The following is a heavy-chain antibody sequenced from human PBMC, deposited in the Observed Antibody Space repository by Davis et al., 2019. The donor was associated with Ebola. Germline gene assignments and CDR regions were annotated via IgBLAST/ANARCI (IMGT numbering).Heavy chain of an antibody. CDR1: GGSISSYY. CDR2: IYYSGST. CDR3: AVKQVTSDAFDI. J-gene: IGHJ3*02. Sequence: PSETLSLTCTVSGGSISSYYWSWIRQPPGKGLEWIGYIYYSGSTNYNPSLKSRVTISVDTSKNQFSLKLSSVTAADTAVYYCAVKQVTSDAFDIWGQGTMVTVSS. V-gene: IGHV4-59*01. D-gene: IGHD3-10*01.